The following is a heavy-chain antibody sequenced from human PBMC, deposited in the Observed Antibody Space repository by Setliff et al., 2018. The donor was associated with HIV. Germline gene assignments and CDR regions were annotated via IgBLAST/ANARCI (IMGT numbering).Heavy chain of an antibody. D-gene: IGHD3-16*01. CDR2: IYSTGST. V-gene: IGHV4-59*11. Sequence: PSETLSLTCTVSGPSINIHYWSWIRQSPGKGFEWIGYIYSTGSTNYNPSLQSRVTISMVASRNQFSLKVTSVTAADTAVYYCARDGGTYAIGDAFDIWGQGTMVTVSS. CDR1: GPSINIHY. CDR3: ARDGGTYAIGDAFDI. J-gene: IGHJ3*02.